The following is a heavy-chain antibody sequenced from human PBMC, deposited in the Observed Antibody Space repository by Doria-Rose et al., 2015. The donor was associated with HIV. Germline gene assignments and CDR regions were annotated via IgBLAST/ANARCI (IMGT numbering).Heavy chain of an antibody. CDR2: TFSDDER. Sequence: QVQLVQSGPVLVKPTETLTLTCTVSGVSLSSPGMGVSWIRQPPGKALEWLANTFSDDERSYTTSLKSRLTIFRGTSKSQVVLTMTDMDPVDTATYYCARIKSSRWYHKYYFDFWGQGTLVIVSA. J-gene: IGHJ4*02. V-gene: IGHV2-26*01. CDR1: GVSLSSPGMG. D-gene: IGHD6-13*01. CDR3: ARIKSSRWYHKYYFDF.